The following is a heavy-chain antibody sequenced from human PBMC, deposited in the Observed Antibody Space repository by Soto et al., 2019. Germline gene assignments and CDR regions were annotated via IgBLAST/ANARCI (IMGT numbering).Heavy chain of an antibody. Sequence: GESLKISCKGSGYSFRSYWIGWVRQMPGKGLEWMGIIYPGDSDTRYSPSFQGQVTISADKSISTAYLQWSSLKASDTAMYYCARQYFRDTAMVILFDYWGQGTLVTVSS. J-gene: IGHJ4*02. CDR2: IYPGDSDT. CDR1: GYSFRSYW. V-gene: IGHV5-51*01. D-gene: IGHD5-18*01. CDR3: ARQYFRDTAMVILFDY.